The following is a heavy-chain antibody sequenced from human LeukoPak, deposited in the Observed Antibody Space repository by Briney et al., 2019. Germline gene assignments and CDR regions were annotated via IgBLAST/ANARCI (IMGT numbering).Heavy chain of an antibody. CDR2: ISYDGSNK. Sequence: GGSLRLSCAASGFTFSSYAMHWVRQAPGKGLEWVAVISYDGSNKYYADSVKGRFTISRDNSKNTLYLQMNSLRAEDTAVYYCARDDFWSGFNYYYYYMDVWGKGTTVTVSS. CDR1: GFTFSSYA. J-gene: IGHJ6*03. CDR3: ARDDFWSGFNYYYYYMDV. V-gene: IGHV3-30-3*01. D-gene: IGHD3-3*01.